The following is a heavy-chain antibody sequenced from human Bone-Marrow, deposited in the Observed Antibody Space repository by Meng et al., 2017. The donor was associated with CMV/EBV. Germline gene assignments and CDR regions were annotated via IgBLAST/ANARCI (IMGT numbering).Heavy chain of an antibody. CDR2: ISSSSSYI. V-gene: IGHV3-21*01. CDR1: GFRFGDNA. Sequence: GGSLRLSCAASGFRFGDNAMAWIRQAPGKGLEWVSSISSSSSYIYYADSVKGRFTISRDNAKNSLYLQMNSLRAEDTAVYYCAREGTADDAFDIWGQGTMVTVSS. D-gene: IGHD6-13*01. CDR3: AREGTADDAFDI. J-gene: IGHJ3*02.